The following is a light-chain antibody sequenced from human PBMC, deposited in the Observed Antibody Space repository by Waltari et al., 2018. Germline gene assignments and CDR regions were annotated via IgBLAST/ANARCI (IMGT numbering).Light chain of an antibody. Sequence: SSDLTQDPDVSVALGQTVRITCQGDILRTYYGNWCRLKPGLAPELVIYGKNNRPSGIPDRFSASSSENTASLIITGAQAEDEADYYCSSRELSGHVVFGGGTRLTVL. J-gene: IGLJ2*01. CDR2: GKN. CDR1: ILRTYY. V-gene: IGLV3-19*01. CDR3: SSRELSGHVV.